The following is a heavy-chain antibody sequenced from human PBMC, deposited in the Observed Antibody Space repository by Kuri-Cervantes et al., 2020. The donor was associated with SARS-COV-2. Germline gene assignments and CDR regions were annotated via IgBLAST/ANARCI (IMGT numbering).Heavy chain of an antibody. V-gene: IGHV3-48*02. CDR3: ARTYYYDSSGYWGYYGMDV. D-gene: IGHD3-22*01. CDR1: GFTFSSYS. Sequence: GGSLRLSCAASGFTFSSYSMNWVRQAPGKGLEWVSYISSSSSTIYYADSVKGRFTISRDNAKNSLYLQMNSLRDEDTAVYYCARTYYYDSSGYWGYYGMDVWGQGTTVTVSS. CDR2: ISSSSSTI. J-gene: IGHJ6*02.